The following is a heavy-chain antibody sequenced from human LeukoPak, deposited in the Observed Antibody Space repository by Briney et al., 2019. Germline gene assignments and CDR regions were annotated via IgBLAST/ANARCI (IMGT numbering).Heavy chain of an antibody. CDR2: ISWNSGSI. J-gene: IGHJ3*02. Sequence: PGGSLRLSCAASGFTFDDYAMHWVRHAPGKGLEWVSGISWNSGSIGYADSVKGRFTISRDNAKNSLYLQMNSLRAEDTALYYCAKDGTMMGLNAFDIWGQGTMVTVSS. CDR3: AKDGTMMGLNAFDI. CDR1: GFTFDDYA. D-gene: IGHD3-22*01. V-gene: IGHV3-9*01.